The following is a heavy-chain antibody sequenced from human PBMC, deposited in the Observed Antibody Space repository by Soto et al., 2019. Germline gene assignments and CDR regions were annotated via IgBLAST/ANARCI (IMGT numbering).Heavy chain of an antibody. CDR3: ARVDYYGSGRGFFDY. CDR2: ISSSGSYT. V-gene: IGHV3-11*05. J-gene: IGHJ4*02. CDR1: GFTFSDYY. Sequence: QVQLVESGGGLVKPGGSLRLSCAASGFTFSDYYMTWIRQAPGKGLEWLSYISSSGSYTDYADSMKGRFTISRDNAKNSLYLQMNSLRAEDTAVYYCARVDYYGSGRGFFDYWGPGTRVTVSS. D-gene: IGHD3-10*01.